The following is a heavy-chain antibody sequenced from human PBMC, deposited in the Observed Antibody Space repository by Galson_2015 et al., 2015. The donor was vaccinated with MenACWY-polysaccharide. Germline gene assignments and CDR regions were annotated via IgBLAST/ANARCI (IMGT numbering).Heavy chain of an antibody. CDR3: ASYSSGFFDY. J-gene: IGHJ4*02. D-gene: IGHD6-19*01. CDR1: GGSISSYY. Sequence: ETLSLTCTVSGGSISSYYWSWIRQPPGQGLEWIGYIFYSGSTKYNPSLKSRLTISVDTSKNQFSLKLSSMTAADTAVYYCASYSSGFFDYWGQGTLVTVSS. V-gene: IGHV4-59*08. CDR2: IFYSGST.